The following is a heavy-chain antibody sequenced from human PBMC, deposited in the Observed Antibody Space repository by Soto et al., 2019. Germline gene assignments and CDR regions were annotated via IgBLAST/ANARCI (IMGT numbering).Heavy chain of an antibody. D-gene: IGHD3-10*01. CDR2: ISSRSSYI. Sequence: GGSLRLSCAASGFTFSNYSMNWVRQAPGKGLEWVASISSRSSYIYYADSVKGRFTISRDNAKNSLDLQMNSLRAEDTAVYYCARGGITMVRGAQIDYYGMDVWGQGTTVTVSS. V-gene: IGHV3-21*01. CDR1: GFTFSNYS. CDR3: ARGGITMVRGAQIDYYGMDV. J-gene: IGHJ6*02.